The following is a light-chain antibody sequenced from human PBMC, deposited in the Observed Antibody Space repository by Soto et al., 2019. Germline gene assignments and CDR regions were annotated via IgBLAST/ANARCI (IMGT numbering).Light chain of an antibody. Sequence: DIQMTQSPSTLSASVGDRVTITCRASQSISSWLAWYQQKPGKAPTLLIYKASSLESGVPSRFSGSGSGTEFILTISSLQPDDVATYYCQQYSGYSRTFGQGTKVEIK. CDR2: KAS. J-gene: IGKJ1*01. CDR1: QSISSW. CDR3: QQYSGYSRT. V-gene: IGKV1-5*03.